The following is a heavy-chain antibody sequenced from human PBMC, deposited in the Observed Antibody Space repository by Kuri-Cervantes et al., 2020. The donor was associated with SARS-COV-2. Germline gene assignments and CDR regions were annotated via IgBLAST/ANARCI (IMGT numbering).Heavy chain of an antibody. CDR3: ANGLIWGLDY. V-gene: IGHV3-30*18. D-gene: IGHD7-27*01. Sequence: GESLKISCAASGFTFSSYGMHWVRQAPGKGLEWVAVISYGGSNKYYADSVKGRFTISRDNSKNTLYLQMNSLRAEDTAVYYCANGLIWGLDYWGQGTLVTVSS. CDR1: GFTFSSYG. CDR2: ISYGGSNK. J-gene: IGHJ4*02.